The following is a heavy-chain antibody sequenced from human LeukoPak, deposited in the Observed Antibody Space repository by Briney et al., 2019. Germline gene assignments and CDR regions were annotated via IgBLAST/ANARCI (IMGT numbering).Heavy chain of an antibody. CDR2: INSDGSST. CDR3: ARTYYYDSSGYVGS. J-gene: IGHJ5*02. V-gene: IGHV3-74*01. Sequence: GGSLRLSCAASGFTFSSYWMHWVRQAPGKGLVWVSRINSDGSSTNYADSVKGRFTISRDNAKNTLYLQMNCLRAEDTAVYYCARTYYYDSSGYVGSWGQGTLVTVSS. CDR1: GFTFSSYW. D-gene: IGHD3-22*01.